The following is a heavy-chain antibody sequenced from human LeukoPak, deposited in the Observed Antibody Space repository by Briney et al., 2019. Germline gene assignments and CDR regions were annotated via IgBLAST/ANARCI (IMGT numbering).Heavy chain of an antibody. V-gene: IGHV3-48*03. J-gene: IGHJ4*02. CDR3: TSGTQSDY. Sequence: PGGSLRLSCEASGFTFSSYEMNWVRQAPGKGLEWVSCISSSGTTEYYADSVKGRFTISRDNAKNSLFLQLNSLRAEDTAVYYCTSGTQSDYWGQGTLSPSPQ. CDR1: GFTFSSYE. CDR2: ISSSGTTE. D-gene: IGHD1-14*01.